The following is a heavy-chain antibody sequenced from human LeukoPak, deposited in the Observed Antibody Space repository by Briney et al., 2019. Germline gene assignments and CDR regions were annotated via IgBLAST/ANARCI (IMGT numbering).Heavy chain of an antibody. CDR2: INPSGGST. D-gene: IGHD3-22*01. Sequence: ASVKVSCKASGYTFTSYYMHWVRQAPGQGLEWVGIINPSGGSTSYAQKFQGRVTMTRDMSTSTVYMELSSLRSEDTAVYYCARDSYDISGYRHIDYWGQGTLVTVSS. V-gene: IGHV1-46*01. CDR1: GYTFTSYY. J-gene: IGHJ4*02. CDR3: ARDSYDISGYRHIDY.